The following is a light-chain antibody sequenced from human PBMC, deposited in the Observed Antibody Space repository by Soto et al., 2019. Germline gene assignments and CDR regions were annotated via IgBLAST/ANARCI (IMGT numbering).Light chain of an antibody. CDR2: EVS. V-gene: IGLV2-8*01. J-gene: IGLJ1*01. CDR3: SSKRGRNSYV. CDR1: SSDVGAYNY. Sequence: QSVLTQPPSANGSPGQSVTISCTGTSSDVGAYNYVSWYQQHPGKAPKLMIYEVSKRPSGVPDRFSGSKSGNTASLTVSGLQTEDEADYYCSSKRGRNSYVFGTGTKVTVL.